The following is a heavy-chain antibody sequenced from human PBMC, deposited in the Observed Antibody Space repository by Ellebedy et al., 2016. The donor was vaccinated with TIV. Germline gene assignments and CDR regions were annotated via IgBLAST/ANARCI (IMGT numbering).Heavy chain of an antibody. CDR3: ACWSGDWNGPFDY. CDR2: ISYSGDLM. J-gene: IGHJ4*02. Sequence: PGGSLRLSCAASGFTFSGYYMSWFRQAPGKGPEWVSYISYSGDLMYYTDSVKGRFTISRDNSKDTLYLEMNSLRAEDTAVYYCACWSGDWNGPFDYWGPGTLVTVST. CDR1: GFTFSGYY. D-gene: IGHD2-21*02. V-gene: IGHV3-11*01.